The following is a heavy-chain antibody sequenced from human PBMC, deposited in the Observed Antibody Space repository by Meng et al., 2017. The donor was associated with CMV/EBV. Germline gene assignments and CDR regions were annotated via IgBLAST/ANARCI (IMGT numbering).Heavy chain of an antibody. J-gene: IGHJ3*02. D-gene: IGHD2-2*01. V-gene: IGHV3-53*01. CDR1: GFTVSSNY. CDR3: ASSGPSSMRDIVVVPAAKRGAFDI. CDR2: IYSGGST. Sequence: GGSLRLSCAASGFTVSSNYMSWVRQAPGKGLEWVSVIYSGGSTYYADSVKGRFTISRDNSKNTLYLQMNSLRAEGTAVYYCASSGPSSMRDIVVVPAAKRGAFDIWGQGTMVTVSS.